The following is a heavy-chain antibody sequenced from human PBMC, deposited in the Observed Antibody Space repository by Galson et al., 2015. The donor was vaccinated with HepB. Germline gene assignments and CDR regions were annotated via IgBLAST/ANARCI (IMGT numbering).Heavy chain of an antibody. CDR1: GYTFTSYG. Sequence: SVKVSCKASGYTFTSYGISWVRQAPGQGLEWMGWISAYNGNTNYAQKLQDRVTMTTDTSTSTAYMELRSLSSDDTAVYYCARDQVPYTTYDILTAYYMSNWLDPWGQGTLVTVSS. D-gene: IGHD3-9*01. CDR3: ARDQVPYTTYDILTAYYMSNWLDP. CDR2: ISAYNGNT. J-gene: IGHJ5*02. V-gene: IGHV1-18*01.